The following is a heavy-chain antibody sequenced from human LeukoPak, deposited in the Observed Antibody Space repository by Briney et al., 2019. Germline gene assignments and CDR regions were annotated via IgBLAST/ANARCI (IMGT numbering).Heavy chain of an antibody. J-gene: IGHJ3*02. CDR2: IWYDGSDK. CDR3: ARARGSSGYSMGAFEI. V-gene: IGHV3-33*08. Sequence: PGGSLRLSCAASGFTFSSYSMNWVRQAPGKGLEWVAVIWYDGSDKYYADSVKGRFTISRDNSKNTLYLQMNSLRAEDTAVYYCARARGSSGYSMGAFEIWGQGTMVTVSS. CDR1: GFTFSSYS. D-gene: IGHD3-22*01.